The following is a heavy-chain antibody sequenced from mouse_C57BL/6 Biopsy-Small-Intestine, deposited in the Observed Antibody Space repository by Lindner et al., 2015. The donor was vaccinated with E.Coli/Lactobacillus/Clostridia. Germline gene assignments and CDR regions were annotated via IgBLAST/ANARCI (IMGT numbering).Heavy chain of an antibody. CDR3: ARGYCSGGGCFNWFDP. V-gene: IGHV1-81*01. CDR2: MNPNSGNT. J-gene: IGHJ4*01. D-gene: IGHD1-1*02. CDR1: GYTLTSYD. Sequence: SVKVSCKASGYTLTSYDINWVRQATGQGLEWMGWMNPNSGNTGYAQKFQGRVTMTRNTSISTAYMELSSLRSEDTAVYYCARGYCSGGGCFNWFDPWGQGTLVTVSS.